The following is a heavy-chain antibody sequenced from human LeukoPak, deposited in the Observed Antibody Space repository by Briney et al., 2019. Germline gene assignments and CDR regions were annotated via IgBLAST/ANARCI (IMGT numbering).Heavy chain of an antibody. D-gene: IGHD3-22*01. CDR2: ISAYNGHT. V-gene: IGHV1-18*01. CDR3: ARDLTHRRNYDSSGYQIVPAF. Sequence: GASVKVSCKASGYIFTNYGISWVRQAPGQGLEWMGWISAYNGHTNYEQNFQGRVTMTRDTSTSTVYMELRSLRSDDTAVYYCARDLTHRRNYDSSGYQIVPAFWGQGTLVTVSS. CDR1: GYIFTNYG. J-gene: IGHJ4*02.